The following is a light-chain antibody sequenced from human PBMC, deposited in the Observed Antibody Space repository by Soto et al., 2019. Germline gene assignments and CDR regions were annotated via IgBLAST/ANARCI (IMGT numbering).Light chain of an antibody. CDR2: EVS. CDR3: SSYTSSSTLV. Sequence: QSALTQPASVSGSPGQSITISCTGTSSDVGGYNYVSWYQQHPDKAPKLMIYEVSNRPSGVSNRLSGSKSGNTASLTISGLQAEDEADYYCSSYTSSSTLVFGGGTKLTVL. V-gene: IGLV2-14*01. CDR1: SSDVGGYNY. J-gene: IGLJ2*01.